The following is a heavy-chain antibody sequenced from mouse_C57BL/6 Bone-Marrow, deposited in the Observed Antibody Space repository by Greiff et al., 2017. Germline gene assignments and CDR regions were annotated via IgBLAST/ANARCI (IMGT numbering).Heavy chain of an antibody. CDR3: ARRPNYYGSSYDY. CDR2: IYPGGGYT. J-gene: IGHJ2*01. CDR1: GYTFTNYW. V-gene: IGHV1-63*01. Sequence: QVQLKESGAELVRPGTSVKMSCKASGYTFTNYWIGWAKQRHGHGLEWIGDIYPGGGYTNYNEKFKGKATLTADKSSSTAYMQFSSLTSEDSAIYYCARRPNYYGSSYDYWGQGTTLTVSS. D-gene: IGHD1-1*01.